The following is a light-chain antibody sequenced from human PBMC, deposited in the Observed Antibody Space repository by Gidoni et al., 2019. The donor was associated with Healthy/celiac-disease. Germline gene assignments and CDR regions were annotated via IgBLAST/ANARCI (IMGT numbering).Light chain of an antibody. Sequence: DIQMTQSPSSLSASVGDRVTLTCRASQSISSYVNWYQQKPGKAPKLLIYAASSLQSGVPSRFSGSGSGTDFTLTISSLQPEDFATYYCQQSYRTRWTFXQXTKVEIK. CDR3: QQSYRTRWT. J-gene: IGKJ1*01. V-gene: IGKV1-39*01. CDR2: AAS. CDR1: QSISSY.